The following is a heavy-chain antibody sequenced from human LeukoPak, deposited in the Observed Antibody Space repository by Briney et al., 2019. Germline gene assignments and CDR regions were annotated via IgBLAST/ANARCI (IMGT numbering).Heavy chain of an antibody. CDR3: TRVHGYSFGYFDY. D-gene: IGHD5-18*01. CDR2: ISWNGGTV. Sequence: SLRLSCVASGFTFDDFAMHWVRQAPGKGLEWVSGISWNGGTVDYADSVKGRFTISRDNAKNSLYLLMSGLRGEDTALYYCTRVHGYSFGYFDYWGQGTPVTVSS. CDR1: GFTFDDFA. V-gene: IGHV3-9*01. J-gene: IGHJ4*02.